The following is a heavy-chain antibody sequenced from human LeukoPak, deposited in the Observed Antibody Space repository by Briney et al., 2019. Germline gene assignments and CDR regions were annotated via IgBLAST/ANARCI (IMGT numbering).Heavy chain of an antibody. V-gene: IGHV1-2*02. Sequence: GASVKVSCKASGYTCTGYYMHWVRQAPGQGLEWMGWINPNSGGTNYAQKFQGRVTMTRDTSISTAYMELSRLRSDDTAVYYCARVPYSGSPRRDYWGQGTLVTVSS. CDR1: GYTCTGYY. CDR2: INPNSGGT. CDR3: ARVPYSGSPRRDY. J-gene: IGHJ4*02. D-gene: IGHD1-26*01.